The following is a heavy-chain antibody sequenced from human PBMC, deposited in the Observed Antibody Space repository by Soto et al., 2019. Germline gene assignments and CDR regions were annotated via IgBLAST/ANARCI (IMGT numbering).Heavy chain of an antibody. J-gene: IGHJ4*02. CDR3: ARGRRASTFDY. CDR1: GGSFSGYY. D-gene: IGHD1-26*01. CDR2: INHSGST. Sequence: ETLSLTCAVYGGSFSGYYWSWIRQPPGKGLEWIGEINHSGSTNYNPSLKSRVTISVDTSKNQFSLKLSSVTAADTAVYYCARGRRASTFDYWGQGTLVTVSS. V-gene: IGHV4-34*01.